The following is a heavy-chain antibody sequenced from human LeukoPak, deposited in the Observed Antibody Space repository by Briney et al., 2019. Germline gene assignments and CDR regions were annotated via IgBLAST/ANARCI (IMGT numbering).Heavy chain of an antibody. J-gene: IGHJ4*02. CDR3: AGYVLDYGAFDY. Sequence: PGGSLRLSGAASGFTFDDYGMSWVRQAPGKGLEWGSGINWNGGSTGYADSVKGRFTISRDNAKNSLYLQMNSLRAEDTALYYCAGYVLDYGAFDYWGQGTLVTVSS. D-gene: IGHD4-17*01. CDR2: INWNGGST. V-gene: IGHV3-20*04. CDR1: GFTFDDYG.